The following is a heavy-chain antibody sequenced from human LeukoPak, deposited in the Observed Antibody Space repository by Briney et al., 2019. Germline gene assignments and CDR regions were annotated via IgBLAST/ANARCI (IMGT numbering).Heavy chain of an antibody. Sequence: PGGSLRLFCAASGFTFISYELYWIRQAPGKGLEWISYISSRSITIKYADSVRGRFTISMDDARESLYLQMNTLRAEDTAIYYCGASRQYVGTFDTWGQGNLGSVSS. CDR3: GASRQYVGTFDT. J-gene: IGHJ4*02. V-gene: IGHV3-48*03. CDR2: ISSRSITI. D-gene: IGHD4-23*01. CDR1: GFTFISYE.